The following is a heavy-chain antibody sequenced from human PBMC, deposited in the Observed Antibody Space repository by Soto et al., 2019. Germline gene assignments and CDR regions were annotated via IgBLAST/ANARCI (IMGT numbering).Heavy chain of an antibody. Sequence: GGSLRLSCAASGFTFDDYAMHWVRQAPGKGLEWVSGISWNSGSIGYADSVKGRFTISRDNAKNSLYLQMNSLRAEDTALYYCAKVRTLVAGTGARGKNEYYFDYWGQGTLVTVSS. CDR2: ISWNSGSI. D-gene: IGHD6-19*01. J-gene: IGHJ4*02. V-gene: IGHV3-9*01. CDR3: AKVRTLVAGTGARGKNEYYFDY. CDR1: GFTFDDYA.